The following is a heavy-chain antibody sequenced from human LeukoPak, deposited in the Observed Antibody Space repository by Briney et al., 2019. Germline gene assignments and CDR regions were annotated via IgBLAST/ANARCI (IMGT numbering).Heavy chain of an antibody. V-gene: IGHV3-23*01. J-gene: IGHJ4*02. D-gene: IGHD2-8*01. Sequence: PGGSLRLSCAASGFTFSSYAMSWVRQAPGKGLEWVSAISGSGGSTYYADSVKGRFTISRDNSKNTLYLQMNSLRVEDTAVYFCAKPSCTSGVCYYYFDYWGQGTLVTVPS. CDR3: AKPSCTSGVCYYYFDY. CDR2: ISGSGGST. CDR1: GFTFSSYA.